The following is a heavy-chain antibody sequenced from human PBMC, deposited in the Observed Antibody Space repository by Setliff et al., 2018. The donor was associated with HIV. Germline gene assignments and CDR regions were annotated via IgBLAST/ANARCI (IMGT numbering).Heavy chain of an antibody. CDR2: INDSGST. V-gene: IGHV4-34*01. Sequence: PSETLSLTCAVYGGSFSGYYWSWIRQPPGKGLEWIGEINDSGSTNNNPSLKSRVAMSVDTSKNQFSLKLSSVTAADTAVYYCARDLRGDSVPATAAKSFDIWGQATLVTVS. J-gene: IGHJ3*02. D-gene: IGHD2-21*02. CDR3: ARDLRGDSVPATAAKSFDI. CDR1: GGSFSGYY.